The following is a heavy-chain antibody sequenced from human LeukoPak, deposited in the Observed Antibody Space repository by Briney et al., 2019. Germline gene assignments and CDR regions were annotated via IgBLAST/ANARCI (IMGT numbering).Heavy chain of an antibody. V-gene: IGHV3-7*01. CDR3: ARDKVGTGATHLYS. CDR2: IKEDGRER. J-gene: IGHJ4*03. D-gene: IGHD1-26*01. Sequence: GGSLRLSCSAYGFTFNSYWMRWVPQAPGKGLEWVANIKEDGRERYYVDSVKGRFTISRDNAMNSLYLQMNSLRAEDTAVYYCARDKVGTGATHLYSWGPGTLVTVSS. CDR1: GFTFNSYW.